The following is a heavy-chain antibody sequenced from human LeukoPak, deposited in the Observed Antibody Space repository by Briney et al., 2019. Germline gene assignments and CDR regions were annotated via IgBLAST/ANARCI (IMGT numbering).Heavy chain of an antibody. D-gene: IGHD5-12*01. CDR3: ARYSGYDSSFDY. CDR1: GGSISSYY. CDR2: IYYSGST. Sequence: TTSETLSLTCTVSGGSISSYYWSWFRQPPGKGLEWIGYIYYSGSTNYNPFLKSRVTISVDTSKNQFSLKLSSVTAADTAVYYCARYSGYDSSFDYWGQGTLVTVSS. J-gene: IGHJ4*02. V-gene: IGHV4-59*01.